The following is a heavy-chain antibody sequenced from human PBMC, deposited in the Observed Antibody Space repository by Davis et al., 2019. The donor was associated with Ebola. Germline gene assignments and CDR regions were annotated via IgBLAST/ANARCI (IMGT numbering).Heavy chain of an antibody. Sequence: GESLKISCAVSGFTFSNYAMSWVRQAPGKGLEWVSAISGSGGSTYYADSVKGRFTISRDNSKNTLYLQMNSLRAEDTAVYYCAKFGNSYWGQGTLVTVSS. CDR3: AKFGNSY. J-gene: IGHJ4*02. D-gene: IGHD1-1*01. CDR2: ISGSGGST. CDR1: GFTFSNYA. V-gene: IGHV3-23*01.